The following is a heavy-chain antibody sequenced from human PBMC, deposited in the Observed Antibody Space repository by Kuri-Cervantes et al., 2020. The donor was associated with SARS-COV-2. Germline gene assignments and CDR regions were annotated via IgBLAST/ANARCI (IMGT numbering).Heavy chain of an antibody. CDR2: IYTSGST. CDR1: GGSISSGSYY. J-gene: IGHJ4*02. CDR3: ASGLGLPLDY. V-gene: IGHV4-61*02. Sequence: SETLSLTCTVSGGSISSGSYYWSWIRQPAGKGLEWIGRIYTSGSTNYNPSLKSRVTISVDTSKNQFSLKLSSVTAADTAVYYCASGLGLPLDYWGQGTQVTVSS. D-gene: IGHD5-12*01.